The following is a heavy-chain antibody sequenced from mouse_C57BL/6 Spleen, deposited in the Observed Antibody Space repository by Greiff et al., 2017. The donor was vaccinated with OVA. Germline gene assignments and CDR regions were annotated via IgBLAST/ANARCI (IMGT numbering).Heavy chain of an antibody. J-gene: IGHJ1*03. Sequence: VQLQQSGPELVKPGASVKISCKASGYTFTDYYMNWVKQSHGKSLEWIGDINPNNGGTSYNQKFKGKATLTVDKSSSTAYMELRSLTSEDSAGYYCARRGYDGYYEPYWYFDVWGTGTTVTVSS. V-gene: IGHV1-26*01. CDR3: ARRGYDGYYEPYWYFDV. CDR2: INPNNGGT. CDR1: GYTFTDYY. D-gene: IGHD2-3*01.